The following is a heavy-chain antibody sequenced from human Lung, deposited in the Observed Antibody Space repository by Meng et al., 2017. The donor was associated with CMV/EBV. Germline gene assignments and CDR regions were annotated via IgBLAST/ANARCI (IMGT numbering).Heavy chain of an antibody. V-gene: IGHV3-20*04. Sequence: GESXKISCAASGFTFDDYGMSWVRQAPGKGLEWVSGINWNGGSTGYADSVKGRFTISRDNAKNSLYLQMNSLRAEDTALYYCARVGAARPGGVYYYYGMDVWXQGTTVTVSS. CDR1: GFTFDDYG. D-gene: IGHD6-6*01. CDR3: ARVGAARPGGVYYYYGMDV. CDR2: INWNGGST. J-gene: IGHJ6*02.